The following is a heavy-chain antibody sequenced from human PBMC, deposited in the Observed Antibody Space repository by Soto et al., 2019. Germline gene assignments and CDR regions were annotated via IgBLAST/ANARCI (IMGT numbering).Heavy chain of an antibody. Sequence: QVQLVESGGGVVQPGRSLRLSCAASGFTFSSYAMHWVRQAPGKGLEWVAVISYDGSNKYYADSVKGRFTISRDNSKNTLYLQMNSLRAEDTAVYYSARDRFALPYYYGMDVWGQGTTVTVSS. CDR1: GFTFSSYA. D-gene: IGHD3-16*01. CDR2: ISYDGSNK. CDR3: ARDRFALPYYYGMDV. V-gene: IGHV3-30-3*01. J-gene: IGHJ6*02.